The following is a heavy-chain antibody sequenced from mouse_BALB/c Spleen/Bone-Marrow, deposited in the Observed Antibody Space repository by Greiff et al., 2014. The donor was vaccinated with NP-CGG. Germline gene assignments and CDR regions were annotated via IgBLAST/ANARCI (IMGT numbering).Heavy chain of an antibody. CDR1: GYTFTSSW. Sequence: VQRVESGSVLVRPGASVKLSCKASGYTFTSSWMHWAKQRPGQGLEWIGEIHPNSGNTNYNEKFKGKATLTVDTSSSTAYVDLSSLTSEDSAVYYCANYYGSSSYWGQGTTLTVSS. CDR2: IHPNSGNT. CDR3: ANYYGSSSY. D-gene: IGHD1-1*01. V-gene: IGHV1S130*01. J-gene: IGHJ2*01.